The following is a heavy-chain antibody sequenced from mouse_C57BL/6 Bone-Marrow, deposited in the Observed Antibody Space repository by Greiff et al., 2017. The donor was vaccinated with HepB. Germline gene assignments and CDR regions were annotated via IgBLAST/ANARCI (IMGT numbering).Heavy chain of an antibody. CDR3: ANYYPIAY. V-gene: IGHV1-39*01. J-gene: IGHJ3*01. D-gene: IGHD1-1*01. CDR2: INPNYGTT. CDR1: GYSFTDYY. Sequence: VHVKQSGPELVKPGASVKISCKASGYSFTDYYMNWVKQSNGKSLEWIGVINPNYGTTSYNQKFKGKATLTVDQASSTAYMQLNSLTSEDSAVYYCANYYPIAYWGQGTMVTVSA.